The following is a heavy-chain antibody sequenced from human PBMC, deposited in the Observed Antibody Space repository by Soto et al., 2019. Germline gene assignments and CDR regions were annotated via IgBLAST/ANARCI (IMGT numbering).Heavy chain of an antibody. V-gene: IGHV4-61*01. Sequence: QVQLQESGPGLVKPSETLSLTCTVSGGSVSSGSYYWSWIRQPPGKGLEWIGYIYYSGSTNYNPSPKRRVTISVDTSKNQFSLKLSSVTAADTAVYYCARAGLGDGSDYWGQGTLVTVSS. J-gene: IGHJ4*02. CDR3: ARAGLGDGSDY. D-gene: IGHD1-26*01. CDR1: GGSVSSGSYY. CDR2: IYYSGST.